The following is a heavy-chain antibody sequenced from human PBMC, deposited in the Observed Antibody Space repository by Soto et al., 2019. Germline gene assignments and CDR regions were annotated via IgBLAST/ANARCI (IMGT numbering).Heavy chain of an antibody. Sequence: ASVKVSCKASGYTFTSYGISWVRQAPGQGLAWMGWISAYNGNTNYAQNLQGRVTLTTDTSTSTAYMELRSLRSDDTAVYYCAREPYSSGPYGMDVWGQGTTVTVSS. CDR3: AREPYSSGPYGMDV. J-gene: IGHJ6*02. CDR1: GYTFTSYG. CDR2: ISAYNGNT. V-gene: IGHV1-18*01. D-gene: IGHD6-19*01.